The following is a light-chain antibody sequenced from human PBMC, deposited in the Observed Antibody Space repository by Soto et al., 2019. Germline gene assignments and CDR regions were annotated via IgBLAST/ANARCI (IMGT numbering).Light chain of an antibody. CDR2: EVN. CDR1: SSDVGGYDY. CDR3: CSYTSSGAHV. Sequence: QSALTQPASVSGSPGQSITISCTGTSSDVGGYDYVSWHQQHPGKAPKLMRYEVNTRPSGVSNRFSGSKSGNTASLTISGLQAEDEADYYCCSYTSSGAHVFGGGTKLTVL. V-gene: IGLV2-14*01. J-gene: IGLJ2*01.